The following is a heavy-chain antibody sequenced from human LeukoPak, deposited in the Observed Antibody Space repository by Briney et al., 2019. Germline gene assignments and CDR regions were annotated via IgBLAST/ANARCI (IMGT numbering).Heavy chain of an antibody. V-gene: IGHV3-48*01. CDR1: GFTFTIFG. CDR2: IDARSGIT. CDR3: ARRITIFGVVTVNWFDP. D-gene: IGHD3-3*01. J-gene: IGHJ5*02. Sequence: PGGSLRLSCAASGFTFTIFGLNWVRQAPGKGPEWVSYIDARSGITYYADSVQGRFTLSRDNARESVFLQMDSLRVDDTAVYYCARRITIFGVVTVNWFDPWGQGTLVTVSS.